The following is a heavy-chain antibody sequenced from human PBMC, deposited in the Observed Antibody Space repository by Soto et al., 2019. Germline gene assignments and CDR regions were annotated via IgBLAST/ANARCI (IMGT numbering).Heavy chain of an antibody. CDR2: INSDGSST. CDR1: GFTFGSYW. V-gene: IGHV3-74*01. CDR3: ARMVYDNWFDP. Sequence: VGSLRLSCAASGFTFGSYWMHWVRQAPGKGLVWVSRINSDGSSTSYADSVKGRFTISRDNAKNTLYLQMNSLRAEDTAVYYCARMVYDNWFDPWGQGTLVTVSS. J-gene: IGHJ5*02. D-gene: IGHD2-8*01.